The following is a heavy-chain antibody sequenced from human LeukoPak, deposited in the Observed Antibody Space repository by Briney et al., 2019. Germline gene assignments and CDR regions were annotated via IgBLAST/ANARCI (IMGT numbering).Heavy chain of an antibody. J-gene: IGHJ5*02. CDR3: ARRVAAAGTSDWFDP. V-gene: IGHV4-39*01. Sequence: PSETLSLTCTVSGGSISSSSYYWGWIRQPPGKGLEWIGSIYYSGSTYYNPSLKSRVTISVDTSKNQFSLKLSSVTAADTAVYYCARRVAAAGTSDWFDPWGQGTLVTVSS. CDR1: GGSISSSSYY. D-gene: IGHD6-13*01. CDR2: IYYSGST.